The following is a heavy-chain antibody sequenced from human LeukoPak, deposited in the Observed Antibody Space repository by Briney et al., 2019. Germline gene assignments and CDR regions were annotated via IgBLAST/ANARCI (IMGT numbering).Heavy chain of an antibody. CDR2: IKNKREGGTT. D-gene: IGHD3-10*01. J-gene: IGHJ6*03. CDR1: GFTFSNAG. CDR3: TTEFKELGSFFYFYYMDV. V-gene: IGHV3-15*01. Sequence: GGSLRLSCTASGFTFSNAGVNWVRQAPGKGLEWVGRIKNKREGGTTDYAAPAKGRFTISRDDSKNALFLQMDSLKSDDTAMYYCTTEFKELGSFFYFYYMDVWGTGTTVTISS.